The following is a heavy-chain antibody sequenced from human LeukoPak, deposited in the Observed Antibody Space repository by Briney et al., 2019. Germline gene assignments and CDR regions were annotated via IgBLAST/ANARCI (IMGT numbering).Heavy chain of an antibody. J-gene: IGHJ4*02. CDR3: ARPLEYSSSSGDDY. D-gene: IGHD6-6*01. Sequence: PGGSLRLSCAASGFTFSSNWMSWVRQAPGKGLEWVANIKQDGSEKYYVDSVKGRFTISRDNAKNSLYLQMNSLRAEDTAVYYCARPLEYSSSSGDDYWGQGTLVTVSS. CDR2: IKQDGSEK. V-gene: IGHV3-7*01. CDR1: GFTFSSNW.